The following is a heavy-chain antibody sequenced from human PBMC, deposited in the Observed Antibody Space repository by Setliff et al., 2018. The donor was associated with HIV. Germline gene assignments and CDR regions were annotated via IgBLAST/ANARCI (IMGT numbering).Heavy chain of an antibody. D-gene: IGHD3-16*02. CDR1: GGSISSGSYF. CDR2: IYTSGST. V-gene: IGHV4-61*09. CDR3: ARVTLHDYVWGSYRPPEGAFDI. J-gene: IGHJ3*02. Sequence: SETLSLTCTVSGGSISSGSYFWSWIRQPAGKGLEWIGHIYTSGSTNYNPSLKSRVSISVDTSKNQFSLKLSSVTAADTAVYYCARVTLHDYVWGSYRPPEGAFDIWGQGTMVTVSS.